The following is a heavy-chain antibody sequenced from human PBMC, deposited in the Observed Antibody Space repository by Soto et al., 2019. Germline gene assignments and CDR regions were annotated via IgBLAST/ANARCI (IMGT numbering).Heavy chain of an antibody. V-gene: IGHV1-69*01. J-gene: IGHJ6*02. Sequence: VQLVQSGAEVKKPGSSVKVSCKASGGTFSSFTISWVRQAPGQGLEWMGGIIPIYGTANYAQKFQGRVTITADASTRTAYMELSSLRSEDTAVYYCAKDRRADWESYYYYAMDVWGHGTTVTVSS. CDR1: GGTFSSFT. CDR3: AKDRRADWESYYYYAMDV. CDR2: IIPIYGTA. D-gene: IGHD1-26*01.